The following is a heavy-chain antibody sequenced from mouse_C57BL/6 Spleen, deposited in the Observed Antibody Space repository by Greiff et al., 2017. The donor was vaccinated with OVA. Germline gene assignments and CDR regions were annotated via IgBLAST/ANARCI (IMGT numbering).Heavy chain of an antibody. CDR2: INPNNGGT. CDR3: ARWNYGSSYAWFAY. Sequence: VQLQQSGPELVKPGASVKIPCKASGYTFTDYNMDWVKQSHGKSLEWIGDINPNNGGTIYNQKFKGKATLTVDKSSSTAYMELRSLTSGDTAVYYCARWNYGSSYAWFAYWGQGTLVTVSA. D-gene: IGHD1-1*01. V-gene: IGHV1-18*01. CDR1: GYTFTDYN. J-gene: IGHJ3*01.